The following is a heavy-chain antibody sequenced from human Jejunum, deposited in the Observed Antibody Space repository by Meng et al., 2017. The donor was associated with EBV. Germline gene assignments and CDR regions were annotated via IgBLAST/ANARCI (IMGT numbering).Heavy chain of an antibody. CDR2: IYHIGST. CDR1: GASITRGAYL. D-gene: IGHD4-17*01. Sequence: QLQRQESGSGRGKPSQTLSLPCVVSGASITRGAYLWSWIRQPPGKGLEWIGNIYHIGSTYYNPSLKSRVTISVNRSKNQFSLKLTSVTAADTAVYYCARGGPDFGDYVPFDYWGQGTLVTVSS. V-gene: IGHV4-30-2*01. CDR3: ARGGPDFGDYVPFDY. J-gene: IGHJ4*02.